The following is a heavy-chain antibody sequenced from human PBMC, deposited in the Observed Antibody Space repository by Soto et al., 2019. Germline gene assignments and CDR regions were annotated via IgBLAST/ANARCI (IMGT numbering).Heavy chain of an antibody. D-gene: IGHD2-2*01. V-gene: IGHV4-59*05. J-gene: IGHJ4*01. Sequence: KASETLSLTCAFFCGSLIGYYWSWIRQPPGKGLEWVGSINYSGTTYYNAHLKSRVAASIDSSNNNFSLKLTSVTAAGTALYFCARLNLLYSTSSFDSWGQGILVTVSS. CDR3: ARLNLLYSTSSFDS. CDR1: CGSLIGYY. CDR2: INYSGTT.